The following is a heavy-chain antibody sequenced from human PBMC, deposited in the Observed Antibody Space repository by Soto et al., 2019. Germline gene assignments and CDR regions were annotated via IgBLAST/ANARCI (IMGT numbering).Heavy chain of an antibody. CDR2: IIPIFGTA. J-gene: IGHJ4*02. CDR1: GGTFSSYA. V-gene: IGHV1-69*06. CDR3: ARGHTSGYYYASVTFDY. Sequence: QVQLVQSGAEVKKPGSSVKVSCKASGGTFSSYAISWVRQAPGQGLEWMGGIIPIFGTANYAQKFQGRVTITADKSTSTAYMELSSLRSEDTAVYYCARGHTSGYYYASVTFDYWGQGTLVTVSS. D-gene: IGHD3-22*01.